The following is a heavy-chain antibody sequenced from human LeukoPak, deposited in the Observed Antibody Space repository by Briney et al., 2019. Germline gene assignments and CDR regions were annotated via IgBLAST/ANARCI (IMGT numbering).Heavy chain of an antibody. V-gene: IGHV4-59*01. CDR2: IYYSGST. J-gene: IGHJ4*02. D-gene: IGHD2-21*02. CDR1: GGSISGYY. CDR3: ARGAVVVTARLYYFDY. Sequence: SETLSLTCSVSGGSISGYYWSWIRQPPGKGLEWIGYIYYSGSTNYNPSLKSRVTISVDTSKNQFSLKLSSVTAADTAVYYCARGAVVVTARLYYFDYWGQGTLVTVSS.